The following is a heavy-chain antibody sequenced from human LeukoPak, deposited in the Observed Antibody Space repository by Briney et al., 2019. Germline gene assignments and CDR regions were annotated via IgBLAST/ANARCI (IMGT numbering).Heavy chain of an antibody. CDR3: AKAGPVLRFLEWFDWFDP. V-gene: IGHV3-23*01. CDR1: GFTFSSYA. D-gene: IGHD3-3*01. Sequence: GGSLRLSCAASGFTFSSYAMSWVRRAPGKGLEWVSAISGSGGSTYYADSVKGRFTISRDNSKNTLYLQMNSLRAEDTAVYYCAKAGPVLRFLEWFDWFDPWGQGTLVTVSS. CDR2: ISGSGGST. J-gene: IGHJ5*02.